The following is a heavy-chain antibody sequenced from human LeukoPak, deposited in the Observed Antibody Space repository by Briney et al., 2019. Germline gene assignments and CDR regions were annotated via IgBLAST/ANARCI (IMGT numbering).Heavy chain of an antibody. D-gene: IGHD3-10*01. CDR1: GGSINSGGYY. V-gene: IGHV4-31*03. Sequence: PSQTLSLTCTVSGGSINSGGYYWSWIRQHPGKGLEWIGYIYYSGSTYYNQSLESRVTISVDTSRYQFSLKLSSVTAADTAVYYCARHCNYYGSGSYYYYGMDVWGQGTTVTVSS. CDR2: IYYSGST. J-gene: IGHJ6*02. CDR3: ARHCNYYGSGSYYYYGMDV.